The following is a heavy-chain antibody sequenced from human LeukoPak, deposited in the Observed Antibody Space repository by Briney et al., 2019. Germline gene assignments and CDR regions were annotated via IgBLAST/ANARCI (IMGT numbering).Heavy chain of an antibody. D-gene: IGHD4-23*01. CDR3: ARRSSDYGGKDY. V-gene: IGHV3-21*01. CDR2: ISSSSTYI. CDR1: GFTFSSYT. Sequence: GGSLRLSCAASGFTFSSYTMNWVRQAPVRGLEWISSISSSSTYIYYADSMKGRFTISRDNAKNSLYLQMNSLRAEDTAVYYCARRSSDYGGKDYWGQGTLVTVSS. J-gene: IGHJ4*02.